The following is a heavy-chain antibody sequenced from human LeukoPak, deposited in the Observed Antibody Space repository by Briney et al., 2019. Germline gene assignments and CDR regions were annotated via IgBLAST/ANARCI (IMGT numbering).Heavy chain of an antibody. CDR1: GFTFSGYG. CDR3: ARGPLIAAAGTW. D-gene: IGHD6-13*01. J-gene: IGHJ4*02. CDR2: IWYDGSNK. V-gene: IGHV3-33*01. Sequence: GGSLRLSCAASGFTFSGYGMHWVRQAPGKGLEWVALIWYDGSNKYYADSVKGRLTISRDNSKNSLFLQMNSLRAEDTAVYYCARGPLIAAAGTWWGQGTLVTVSS.